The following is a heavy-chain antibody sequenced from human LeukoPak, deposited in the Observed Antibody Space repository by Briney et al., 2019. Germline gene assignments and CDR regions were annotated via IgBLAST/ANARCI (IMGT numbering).Heavy chain of an antibody. Sequence: SVKVSRKASGGTFSSYAISWVRQAPGQGLEWMGGIIPIFGTANYAQKFQGRVTITADESTSTAYMELSSLRSEDTAVYYCARSNIAARLLYYYFDYWGQGTLVTVSS. J-gene: IGHJ4*02. D-gene: IGHD6-6*01. CDR1: GGTFSSYA. CDR3: ARSNIAARLLYYYFDY. CDR2: IIPIFGTA. V-gene: IGHV1-69*13.